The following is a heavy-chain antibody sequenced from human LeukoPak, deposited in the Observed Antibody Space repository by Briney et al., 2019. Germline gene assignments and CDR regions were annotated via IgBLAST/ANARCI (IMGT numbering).Heavy chain of an antibody. J-gene: IGHJ3*02. V-gene: IGHV3-11*04. CDR2: ISSSGSTI. Sequence: GGSLRLSCAASGFTFSDYYTSWIRQAPGKGLEWVSYISSSGSTIYYADSVKGRFTISRDNAKNSLYLQMNSLRAEDTAVYYCARDRSNWGTDAFDIWGQGTMVTVSS. D-gene: IGHD7-27*01. CDR1: GFTFSDYY. CDR3: ARDRSNWGTDAFDI.